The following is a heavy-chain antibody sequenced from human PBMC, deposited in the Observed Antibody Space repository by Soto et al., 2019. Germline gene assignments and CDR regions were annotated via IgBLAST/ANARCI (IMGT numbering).Heavy chain of an antibody. Sequence: GGPLRLSCAASGFTFSSYGMHWVRQAPGKGLEWVAVIWYDGSNKYYADSVKGRFTISRDNSKNTLYLQMNSLRAEDTAVYYCARDPRYYDILTGFGMDVWGQGTTVTVSS. V-gene: IGHV3-33*01. CDR2: IWYDGSNK. CDR3: ARDPRYYDILTGFGMDV. CDR1: GFTFSSYG. J-gene: IGHJ6*02. D-gene: IGHD3-9*01.